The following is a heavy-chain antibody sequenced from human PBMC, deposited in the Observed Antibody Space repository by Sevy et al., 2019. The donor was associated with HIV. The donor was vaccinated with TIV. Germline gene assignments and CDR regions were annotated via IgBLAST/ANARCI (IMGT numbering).Heavy chain of an antibody. CDR2: ISSSTNYI. J-gene: IGHJ4*02. V-gene: IGHV3-21*04. D-gene: IGHD3-22*01. CDR1: GFTFSSYS. Sequence: GGSLRLSCAASGFTFSSYSMDWVRQAPGKGLEWVSSISSSTNYIYYADSVKGRFTISRDNAKNSLFLQMNSLRAEDTAVYYCAILGTYYYDGSGYYYQVPSDYWGQGTLVTVSS. CDR3: AILGTYYYDGSGYYYQVPSDY.